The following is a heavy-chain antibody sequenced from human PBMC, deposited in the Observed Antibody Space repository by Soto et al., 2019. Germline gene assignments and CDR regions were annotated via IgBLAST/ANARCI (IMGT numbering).Heavy chain of an antibody. CDR2: IYHGGST. V-gene: IGHV4-38-2*01. Sequence: SETLSRTCAVSGYSISSCYYCGWLRQPPWKVLEWIGSIYHGGSTYYNPSLNSRVTLSIDMTNNHVSLIRNSVTAADTAVYYWARVGPWVKYYYDSRPYTFENWFDTWGQGTMVTVSS. CDR1: GYSISSCYY. CDR3: ARVGPWVKYYYDSRPYTFENWFDT. J-gene: IGHJ5*02. D-gene: IGHD3-22*01.